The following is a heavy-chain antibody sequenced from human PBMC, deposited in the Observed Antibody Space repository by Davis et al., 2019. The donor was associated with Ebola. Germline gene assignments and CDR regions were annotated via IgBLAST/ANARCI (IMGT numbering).Heavy chain of an antibody. Sequence: SETLSLTCTVSGGSISSYYWSWIRQPPGKGLEWIGYIYYSGSTNYNSSLKSRVTISVDTSKNQFSLKLSSVTAADTAVYYCARARYYDFWSGYYFRGYYFDYWGQGTLVTVSS. V-gene: IGHV4-59*01. D-gene: IGHD3-3*01. CDR1: GGSISSYY. CDR3: ARARYYDFWSGYYFRGYYFDY. J-gene: IGHJ4*02. CDR2: IYYSGST.